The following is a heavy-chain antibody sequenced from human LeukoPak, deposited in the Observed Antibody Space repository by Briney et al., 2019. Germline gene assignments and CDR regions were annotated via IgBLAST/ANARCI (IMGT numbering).Heavy chain of an antibody. D-gene: IGHD2-21*01. CDR2: INPNSGGT. V-gene: IGHV1-2*02. Sequence: ASVKVSCKASGYTFTSYYMHWMRQAPGQGLEWMGWINPNSGGTNYAQKFQGRVTMTRDTSISTAYMELSRLRSDDTAVYYCAREIEAGGFDYWGQGTLVTVSS. CDR1: GYTFTSYY. J-gene: IGHJ4*02. CDR3: AREIEAGGFDY.